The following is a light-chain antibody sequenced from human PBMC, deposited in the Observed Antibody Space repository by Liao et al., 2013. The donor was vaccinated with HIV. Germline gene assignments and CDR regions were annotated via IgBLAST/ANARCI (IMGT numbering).Light chain of an antibody. CDR3: QAWDSSTGV. Sequence: SYVLTQPASVSVAPGNTATITCGGGKIGSESVHWYQQRSGQAPVLVIFHGIDRPSGISDRFSGSNSGNTATLTISGTQAMDEADYYCQAWDSSTGVFGGGTELTVL. J-gene: IGLJ3*02. CDR1: KIGSES. V-gene: IGLV3-21*01. CDR2: HGI.